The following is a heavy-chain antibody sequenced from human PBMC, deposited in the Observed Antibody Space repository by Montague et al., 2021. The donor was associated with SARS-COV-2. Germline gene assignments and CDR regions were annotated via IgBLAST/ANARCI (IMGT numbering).Heavy chain of an antibody. Sequence: SETLSLTCAVFDGSFSNFYWSWIRQPPGKGLEWIGEINHSGTTYXNPSLKSRVTISVDTSKNQFSLKLNSLAAADAAVYYCASGDDNGSGYLDAWGKGTTVTVSS. V-gene: IGHV4-34*01. J-gene: IGHJ6*03. CDR3: ASGDDNGSGYLDA. CDR1: DGSFSNFY. D-gene: IGHD1-26*01. CDR2: INHSGTT.